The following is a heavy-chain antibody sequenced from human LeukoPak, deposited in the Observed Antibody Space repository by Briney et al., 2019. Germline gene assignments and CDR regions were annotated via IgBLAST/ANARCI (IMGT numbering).Heavy chain of an antibody. D-gene: IGHD6-19*01. J-gene: IGHJ1*01. CDR1: GYTFTGYY. V-gene: IGHV1-2*02. CDR2: INPNSGGT. CDR3: ARGPLIHTLGVAGVLQH. Sequence: GASVKVSCKASGYTFTGYYMHWVRQALGQGLEWMGWINPNSGGTNYAQKFQGRVTMTRDTSISTAYMELSRLRSDDTAVYYCARGPLIHTLGVAGVLQHWGQGALVTVSS.